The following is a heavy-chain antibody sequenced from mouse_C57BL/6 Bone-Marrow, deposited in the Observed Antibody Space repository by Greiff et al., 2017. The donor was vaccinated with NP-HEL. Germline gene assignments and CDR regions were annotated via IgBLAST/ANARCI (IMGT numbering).Heavy chain of an antibody. V-gene: IGHV1-19*01. CDR1: GYTFTDYY. CDR3: APIYYYGSSYSHYYAMDY. D-gene: IGHD1-1*01. CDR2: INPYNGGT. Sequence: EVKLMESGPVLVKPGASVKMSCKASGYTFTDYYMNWVKQSHGKSLEWIGVINPYNGGTSYNQKFKGKATLTVDKSSSTAYMELNSLTSEDSAVYYCAPIYYYGSSYSHYYAMDYWGQGTSVTVSS. J-gene: IGHJ4*01.